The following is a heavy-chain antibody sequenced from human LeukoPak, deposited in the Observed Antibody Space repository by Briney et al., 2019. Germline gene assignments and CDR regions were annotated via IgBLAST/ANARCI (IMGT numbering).Heavy chain of an antibody. D-gene: IGHD3-9*01. V-gene: IGHV4-59*08. CDR2: IHYSGST. J-gene: IGHJ4*02. CDR3: ATTPPYYDILTGYTLDY. CDR1: GGSISSYY. Sequence: PSETLSLTCTVSGGSISSYYWSWIRQPPGRGLEWIGSIHYSGSTSYNPSLKSRVTISVDTSKNQFSLKLSSVTAADTAVYYCATTPPYYDILTGYTLDYWGQGTLVTVSS.